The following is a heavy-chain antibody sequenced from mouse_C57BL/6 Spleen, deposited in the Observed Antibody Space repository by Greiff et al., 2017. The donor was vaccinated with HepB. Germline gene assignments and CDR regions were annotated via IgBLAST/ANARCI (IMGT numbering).Heavy chain of an antibody. CDR2: IDPTSGGT. V-gene: IGHV1-72*01. Sequence: QVQLQQPGAELVKPGASVKLSCKASGYTFTSYWMHWVKQRPGRGLEWIGRIDPTSGGTKYNEKFKSKATLTVDKPSSTAYIQLSSLNSEDSAVYYCARGGRRRNAMDYWGQGTSVTVSS. J-gene: IGHJ4*01. CDR3: ARGGRRRNAMDY. CDR1: GYTFTSYW.